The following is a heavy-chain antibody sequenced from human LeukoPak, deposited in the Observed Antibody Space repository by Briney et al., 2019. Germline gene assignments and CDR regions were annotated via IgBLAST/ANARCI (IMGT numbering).Heavy chain of an antibody. CDR3: ARVAGYCSGGSCNSDY. Sequence: SVKVSCKASGGTFSSYAISWVRQAPGQGPEWMGGIIPIFGTANYAQKFQGRVTITADKSTSTAYMELSSLRSEDTAVYYCARVAGYCSGGSCNSDYWGQGTLVTVSS. CDR2: IIPIFGTA. D-gene: IGHD2-15*01. J-gene: IGHJ4*02. V-gene: IGHV1-69*06. CDR1: GGTFSSYA.